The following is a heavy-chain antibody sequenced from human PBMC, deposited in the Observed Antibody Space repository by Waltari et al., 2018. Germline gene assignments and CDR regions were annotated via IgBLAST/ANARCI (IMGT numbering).Heavy chain of an antibody. J-gene: IGHJ4*02. CDR3: ARDKGWQQFDY. CDR1: GSTFRSSW. V-gene: IGHV3-7*01. Sequence: EVQLVASGGGLVQPGGSMGLSGAASGSTFRSSWLSWGRQAPGKGLQRVANIKEDGTQTYYMDSVKGRFTISRDNAKNSLYLQMNSLRAEDTAVYYCARDKGWQQFDYWGQGALVTVSS. D-gene: IGHD6-19*01. CDR2: IKEDGTQT.